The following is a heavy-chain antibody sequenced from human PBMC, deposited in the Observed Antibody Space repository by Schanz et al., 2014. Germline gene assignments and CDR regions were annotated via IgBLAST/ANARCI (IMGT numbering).Heavy chain of an antibody. CDR1: GFIFSNSW. J-gene: IGHJ4*02. V-gene: IGHV3-7*01. Sequence: EVQLVESGGGLVQPGGSLRLSCAASGFIFSNSWMSWVRQAPGKGLEWVANIKQDGSEKYYVDSVKGRFTISRDNAKNSLYLQMNSLRAEDTAVYYCARALRHGYCNVVGCQNGGWFDIWGQGTLVIVSS. CDR3: ARALRHGYCNVVGCQNGGWFDI. CDR2: IKQDGSEK. D-gene: IGHD2-2*03.